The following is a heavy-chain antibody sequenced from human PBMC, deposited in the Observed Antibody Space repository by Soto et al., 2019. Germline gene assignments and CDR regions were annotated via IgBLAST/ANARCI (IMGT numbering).Heavy chain of an antibody. CDR2: IYSGGST. CDR3: ARDMADYDILTGYSPYYFDY. D-gene: IGHD3-9*01. V-gene: IGHV3-66*01. J-gene: IGHJ4*02. Sequence: GGSLRLSCAASGFTVSSNYMSWVRQAPGKGLEWVSVIYSGGSTYYADSVKGRFTISRDNSKNTLYLQMNSLRAEDTAVYYCARDMADYDILTGYSPYYFDYWGQGTLVTVSS. CDR1: GFTVSSNY.